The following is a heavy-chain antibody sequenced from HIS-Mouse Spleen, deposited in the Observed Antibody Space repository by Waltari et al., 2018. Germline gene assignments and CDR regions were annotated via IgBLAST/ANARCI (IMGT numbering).Heavy chain of an antibody. Sequence: QLQLQESGPGLVKPSETLSLTRTVSGGSISSIRYYWGWFRQPPGKGLEWIGSIYSSGSTYYTPSLKSRVTISVDTSKNQFSLKLSSVTAADTAVYYCAREIPYSSSWYDWYFDLWGRGTLVTVSS. J-gene: IGHJ2*01. CDR3: AREIPYSSSWYDWYFDL. CDR1: GGSISSIRYY. V-gene: IGHV4-39*07. D-gene: IGHD6-13*01. CDR2: IYSSGST.